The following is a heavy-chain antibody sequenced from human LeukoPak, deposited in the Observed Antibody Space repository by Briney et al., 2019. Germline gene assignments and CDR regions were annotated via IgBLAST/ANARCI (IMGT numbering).Heavy chain of an antibody. CDR2: INPSGGST. V-gene: IGHV1-46*01. J-gene: IGHJ3*02. CDR3: ACLPYAFDI. Sequence: ASVKVSCKASGYTFTTYYIHWVRQATGQGLEWMALINPSGGSTHYAQKFQGRVTVTRDTSTSTVYMELTSLRSEDTAVYYCACLPYAFDIWGQGTMVTVSS. CDR1: GYTFTTYY.